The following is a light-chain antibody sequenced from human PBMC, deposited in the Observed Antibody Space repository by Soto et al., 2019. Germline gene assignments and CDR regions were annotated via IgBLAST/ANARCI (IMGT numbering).Light chain of an antibody. CDR1: QSVSSN. CDR2: GAS. J-gene: IGKJ5*01. Sequence: EIVMTQSPATLSVSPGERATLSFGASQSVSSNLAWYQQKPGQATRLLIYGASTRATGIPARFSGSGSGTEFTLTISSLQSEDFAVYYCQQYNNWITFGQGTRLEIK. CDR3: QQYNNWIT. V-gene: IGKV3-15*01.